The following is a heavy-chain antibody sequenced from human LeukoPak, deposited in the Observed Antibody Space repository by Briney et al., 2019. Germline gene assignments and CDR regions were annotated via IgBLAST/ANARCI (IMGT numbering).Heavy chain of an antibody. Sequence: SETLSLTCAVYGGSFSGYYWSWIRQPPGKGLEWIGEINHSGSTNYNPSLKSRVTISVDTSKNQFSLKLSSVTAADTAVYYCARALQYSTYYYYYYMDVWGKGTTVTVSS. CDR1: GGSFSGYY. J-gene: IGHJ6*03. D-gene: IGHD5-18*01. V-gene: IGHV4-34*01. CDR3: ARALQYSTYYYYYYMDV. CDR2: INHSGST.